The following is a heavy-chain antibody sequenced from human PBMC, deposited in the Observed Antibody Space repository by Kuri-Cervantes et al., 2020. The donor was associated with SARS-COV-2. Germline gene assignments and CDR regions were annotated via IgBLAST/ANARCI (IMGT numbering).Heavy chain of an antibody. Sequence: GESLKISCTASVFTLSSFAMHWVRQAPGKGLEWVANIKQDGSEKYYVDSVKGRFTISRDNAKNSLYLQMNSLRAEDTAVYYCARVERWLQLYYFDYWGQGTLVTVSS. CDR3: ARVERWLQLYYFDY. V-gene: IGHV3-7*04. D-gene: IGHD5-24*01. CDR1: VFTLSSFA. J-gene: IGHJ4*02. CDR2: IKQDGSEK.